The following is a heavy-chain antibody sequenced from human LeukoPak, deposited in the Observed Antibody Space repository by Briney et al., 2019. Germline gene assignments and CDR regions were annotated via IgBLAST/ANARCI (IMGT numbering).Heavy chain of an antibody. CDR3: ARVPEDIVVVVAATTYYYYGMDV. V-gene: IGHV4-34*01. J-gene: IGHJ6*02. D-gene: IGHD2-15*01. CDR1: GGSFSGYY. Sequence: SETLSLTCAVYGGSFSGYYWSWIRQPPGKGLEWIGEINHSGSTNYNPSLKSRVTISVDTSKNQFSLKLSSVTAADAAVYYCARVPEDIVVVVAATTYYYYGMDVWGQGTTVTVSS. CDR2: INHSGST.